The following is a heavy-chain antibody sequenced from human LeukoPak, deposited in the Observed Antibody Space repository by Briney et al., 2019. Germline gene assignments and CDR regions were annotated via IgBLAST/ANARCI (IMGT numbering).Heavy chain of an antibody. D-gene: IGHD3/OR15-3a*01. CDR3: ARYDFRSGSHDALDI. CDR2: IYTSGST. V-gene: IGHV4-61*05. CDR1: GGSISSSSYY. J-gene: IGHJ3*02. Sequence: KPSETLSLTCTVSGGSISSSSYYWGWIRQPPGKGLEWIGRIYTSGSTNYNPSLKSRVTISVDTSKNQFSLKLNSVTTADTAVYYCARYDFRSGSHDALDIWGQGTMVTVSS.